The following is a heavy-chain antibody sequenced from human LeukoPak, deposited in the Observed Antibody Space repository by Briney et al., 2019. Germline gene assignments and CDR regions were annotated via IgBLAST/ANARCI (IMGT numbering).Heavy chain of an antibody. CDR3: ARDWFDGDYDRFDY. CDR2: TKQDGSQK. D-gene: IGHD4-17*01. J-gene: IGHJ4*02. Sequence: PGESLRLFCAASGLTFSSYLMSWFGLARRKGLVWGANTKQDGSQKFSVDSVKGRFTISRDNAKNSLYLQMNSLRVEDTAVYYCARDWFDGDYDRFDYWGQGTLVTVSS. V-gene: IGHV3-7*03. CDR1: GLTFSSYL.